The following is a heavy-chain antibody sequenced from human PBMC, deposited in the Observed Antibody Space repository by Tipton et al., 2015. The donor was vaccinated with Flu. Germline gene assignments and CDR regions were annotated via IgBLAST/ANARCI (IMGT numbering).Heavy chain of an antibody. J-gene: IGHJ4*02. CDR3: ARPNYYDTSGYFSYYFDY. CDR1: GGSVSSSSYY. V-gene: IGHV4-39*01. D-gene: IGHD3-22*01. Sequence: TLSLTCTVSGGSVSSSSYYWGWVRQPPGKGLEWIGCIYYSGSTYYNPSLKSRVTISIDTSKNQFSLKLSSVTATDTAVYYCARPNYYDTSGYFSYYFDYWGQGTLVTVSS. CDR2: IYYSGST.